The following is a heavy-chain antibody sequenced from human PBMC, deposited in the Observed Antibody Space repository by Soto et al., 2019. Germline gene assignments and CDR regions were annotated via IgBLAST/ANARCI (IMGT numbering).Heavy chain of an antibody. J-gene: IGHJ4*02. CDR1: GFTFSSYA. V-gene: IGHV3-23*01. Sequence: PGGSLRLSCAASGFTFSSYAMSWVRQAPGKGLEWVSAISGSGGSTYYADSVKGRFTISRDNSKNTLYLQMNSLRAEDTAVYYCAKGGYYYDSSGYYYDPPPPKNFGYWGQGTLVTVSS. D-gene: IGHD3-22*01. CDR3: AKGGYYYDSSGYYYDPPPPKNFGY. CDR2: ISGSGGST.